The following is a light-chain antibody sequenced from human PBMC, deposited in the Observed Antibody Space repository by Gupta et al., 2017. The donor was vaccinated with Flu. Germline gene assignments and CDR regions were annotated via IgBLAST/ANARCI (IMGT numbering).Light chain of an antibody. CDR1: QSVSSN. CDR3: QQYNNWLRAWT. CDR2: GAS. Sequence: EIVMTQSPATLSVSPGERATLSCRASQSVSSNLAWYQQKPGQAPRLLIYGASTRATGIPARFSASGSGTEFTLTISSLQSEDFAVYYCQQYNNWLRAWTFGQGTKVEIK. J-gene: IGKJ1*01. V-gene: IGKV3-15*01.